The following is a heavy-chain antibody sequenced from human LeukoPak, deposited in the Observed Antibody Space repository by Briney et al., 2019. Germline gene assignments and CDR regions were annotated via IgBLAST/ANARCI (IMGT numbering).Heavy chain of an antibody. CDR2: ISSSGSTI. J-gene: IGHJ4*02. CDR3: AKDLSTFQLYYYDSSGHDY. CDR1: GFTFSSYE. D-gene: IGHD3-22*01. V-gene: IGHV3-48*03. Sequence: GGSLRLSCAASGFTFSSYEMNWVRQAPGKGLEWVSYISSSGSTIYYADSVKGRFTISRDNAKNSLYLQMNSLRAEDTAVYYCAKDLSTFQLYYYDSSGHDYWGRGTLVTVSS.